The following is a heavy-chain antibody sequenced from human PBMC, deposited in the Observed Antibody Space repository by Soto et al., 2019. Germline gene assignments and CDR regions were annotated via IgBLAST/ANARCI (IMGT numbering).Heavy chain of an antibody. J-gene: IGHJ4*02. CDR1: RDGFANSA. CDR3: LPAPLDYYSTDYFDN. Sequence: ASAKGSWKACRDGFANSALSWVRQAAGQGLEWMGCMNPYSGNTGYARNFHGRVTMTRDNSITTAYMELSSLRSDDTAVYYCLPAPLDYYSTDYFDNWGQGTLVTVPS. CDR2: MNPYSGNT. V-gene: IGHV1-8*01. D-gene: IGHD2-21*01.